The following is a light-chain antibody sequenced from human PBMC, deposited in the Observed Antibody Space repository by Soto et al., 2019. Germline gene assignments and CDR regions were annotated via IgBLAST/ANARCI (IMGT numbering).Light chain of an antibody. CDR2: AAS. Sequence: DIQMTQSPSSVSASVGDRVTVTCRASQDISNWLAWYQQKPGKAPKVLIYAASSLQSGVPSRFSGSGSGADFSLTISSLQPEDSATYYCQHLNSYLRATFGQGTKVDIK. CDR3: QHLNSYLRAT. CDR1: QDISNW. J-gene: IGKJ2*01. V-gene: IGKV1D-12*01.